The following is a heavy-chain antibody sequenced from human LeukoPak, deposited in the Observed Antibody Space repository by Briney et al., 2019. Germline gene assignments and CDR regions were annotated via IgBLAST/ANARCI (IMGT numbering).Heavy chain of an antibody. CDR3: AKRGNWGFFDY. J-gene: IGHJ4*02. V-gene: IGHV4-4*09. Sequence: SETLSLTCTVSGGSISPYYWSWIRQPPGKGLEWIGYIYHRGSTNYNPSLKSRVTILIDTSKNQFSLKLSSVTAADTAVYYCAKRGNWGFFDYWGQGTLVTVSS. CDR2: IYHRGST. D-gene: IGHD7-27*01. CDR1: GGSISPYY.